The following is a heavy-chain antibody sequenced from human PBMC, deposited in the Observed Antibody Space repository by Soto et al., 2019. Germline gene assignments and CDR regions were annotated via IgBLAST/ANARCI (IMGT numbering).Heavy chain of an antibody. CDR2: MNPNSGNT. D-gene: IGHD1-26*01. J-gene: IGHJ6*03. V-gene: IGHV1-8*02. Sequence: ASVKVSCKASGYTFTSYGISWVRQATGQGLEWMGWMNPNSGNTGYAQKFQGRVTMTRNTSISTAYMGLSSLRSEDTAVYYCARGKWTGRYYYYYMDVWGKGTTVTVSS. CDR1: GYTFTSYG. CDR3: ARGKWTGRYYYYYMDV.